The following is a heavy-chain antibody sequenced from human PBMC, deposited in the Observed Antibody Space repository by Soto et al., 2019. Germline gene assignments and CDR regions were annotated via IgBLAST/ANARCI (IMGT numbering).Heavy chain of an antibody. D-gene: IGHD3-3*01. CDR3: AREYYDFWRGYYTGLDY. V-gene: IGHV3-30-3*01. CDR2: ISYDGSNK. Sequence: QPGGSLRLSCAASVFTFSSYAMHWVRQSPGKGLEWVAVISYDGSNKYYADSVKGRLTISRDNSKNTLYLQMNSLRAEDTAVYYCAREYYDFWRGYYTGLDYWGLGTLVTVSS. J-gene: IGHJ4*02. CDR1: VFTFSSYA.